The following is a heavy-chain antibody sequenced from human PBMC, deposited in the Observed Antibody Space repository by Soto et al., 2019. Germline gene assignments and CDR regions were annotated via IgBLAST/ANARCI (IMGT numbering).Heavy chain of an antibody. CDR3: ARDQEPSTLYYDYYYMDV. V-gene: IGHV1-46*03. Sequence: QVQLVQSGAEVKKPGASVTVSCKASGYTFTSYYIHWVRQAPGQGLEWMGIINPSGGSTSYAQKFQGRVTMARDRSTSRVYMEVSGLTSEDTAVYYCARDQEPSTLYYDYYYMDVWGKGTTVTVSS. CDR1: GYTFTSYY. CDR2: INPSGGST. J-gene: IGHJ6*03.